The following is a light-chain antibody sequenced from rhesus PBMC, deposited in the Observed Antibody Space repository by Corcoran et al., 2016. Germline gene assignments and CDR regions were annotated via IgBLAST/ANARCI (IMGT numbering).Light chain of an antibody. CDR3: QYSYGIPFS. Sequence: DIQMTQSPSSLSASVGDRVTITCRASENVNSYVNWFQQKPGKAPKLLIYTASTLKTGVPSRFSGTGSGTFYSFTISSLRSEDFASYYCQYSYGIPFSFGQGTKVEVK. CDR2: TAS. V-gene: IGKV1-74*01. CDR1: ENVNSY. J-gene: IGKJ2*01.